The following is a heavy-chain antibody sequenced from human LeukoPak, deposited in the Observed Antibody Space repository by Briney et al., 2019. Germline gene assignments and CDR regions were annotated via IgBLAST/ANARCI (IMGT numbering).Heavy chain of an antibody. CDR1: GGTFSSYA. J-gene: IGHJ4*02. CDR3: ARVDCSGGSCNSNADY. V-gene: IGHV1-69*04. Sequence: AASVTVSCKASGGTFSSYAISWVRQAPGQGLEWMGRIIPILGIANYAQKFQGRVTITADKSTSTAYMELSSLRSEDTAVYYCARVDCSGGSCNSNADYWGQGTLVTVSS. D-gene: IGHD2-15*01. CDR2: IIPILGIA.